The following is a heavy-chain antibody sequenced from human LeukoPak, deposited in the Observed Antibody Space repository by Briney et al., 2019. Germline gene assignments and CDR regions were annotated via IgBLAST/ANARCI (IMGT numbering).Heavy chain of an antibody. V-gene: IGHV4-59*01. D-gene: IGHD3-10*01. CDR1: GGSISSYY. CDR2: IYYSGST. J-gene: IGHJ3*02. Sequence: SETLSLTCTVSGGSISSYYCSWIRQTPGKGLEWIGYIYYSGSTNYNPSLKSRVTVSVDTSNNQFSLKLSSVTAADTAVYYCARENTMVRGAFDAFDIWGQGTMVTVSS. CDR3: ARENTMVRGAFDAFDI.